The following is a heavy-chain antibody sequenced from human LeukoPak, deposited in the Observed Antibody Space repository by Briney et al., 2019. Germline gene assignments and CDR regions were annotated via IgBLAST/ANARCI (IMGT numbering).Heavy chain of an antibody. CDR3: SRGPIQLWIHNGMDV. V-gene: IGHV3-49*04. J-gene: IGHJ6*02. D-gene: IGHD5-18*01. Sequence: GGSLRLSCRAYGFTFGDPAMSWVRQAPGKGLEWVGFIRSKAYGGTTEYAASVKGRFTISRDDSISVAYLHMNSLITDDTASYYCSRGPIQLWIHNGMDVWGQGTSVTVSS. CDR2: IRSKAYGGTT. CDR1: GFTFGDPA.